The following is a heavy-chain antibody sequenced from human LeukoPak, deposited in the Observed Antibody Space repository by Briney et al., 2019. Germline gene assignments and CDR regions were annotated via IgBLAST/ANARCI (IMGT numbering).Heavy chain of an antibody. J-gene: IGHJ3*02. CDR2: ISYDGSNE. Sequence: PGRSLRLSCAASGFTFSRYTMHWVRQAPGKGLAWVAVISYDGSNEYYADSVKGRFTISRDNSKNTLYFQMNSLRAEDSAVYYCASGALFGELLGAFDIWGQGTMVTVSS. CDR3: ASGALFGELLGAFDI. D-gene: IGHD3-10*02. CDR1: GFTFSRYT. V-gene: IGHV3-30*14.